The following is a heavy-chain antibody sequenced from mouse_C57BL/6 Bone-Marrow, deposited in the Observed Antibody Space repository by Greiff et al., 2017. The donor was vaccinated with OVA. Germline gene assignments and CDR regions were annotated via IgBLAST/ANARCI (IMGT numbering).Heavy chain of an antibody. CDR3: TPLYDGYHWYFDV. V-gene: IGHV14-4*01. CDR1: GFNIKDDY. D-gene: IGHD2-3*01. CDR2: IDPENGDT. Sequence: EVKLMESGAELVRPGASVKLSCTASGFNIKDDYMHWVKQRPEQGLEWIGWIDPENGDTEYASKFQGKATITAGTSSNTAYLQLSSLTSEDTAVYYCTPLYDGYHWYFDVWGTGTTVTVSS. J-gene: IGHJ1*03.